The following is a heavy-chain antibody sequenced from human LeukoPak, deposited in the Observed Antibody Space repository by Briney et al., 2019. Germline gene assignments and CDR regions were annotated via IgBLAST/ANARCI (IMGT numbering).Heavy chain of an antibody. CDR1: GFTFSSHA. D-gene: IGHD1-26*01. J-gene: IGHJ3*02. V-gene: IGHV3-30*04. CDR2: ISYDGSNK. CDR3: ARGGKWEHFDASDI. Sequence: GGSLRLSCAASGFTFSSHAMHWVRQAPGKGLEWVAVISYDGSNKYYADSVKGRFTISRDNSKNTLYLQMNSLRAEDTAVYYCARGGKWEHFDASDIWGQGTMVTVSS.